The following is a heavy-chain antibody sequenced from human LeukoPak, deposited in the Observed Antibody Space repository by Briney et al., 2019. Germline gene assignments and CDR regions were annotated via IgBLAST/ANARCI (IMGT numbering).Heavy chain of an antibody. CDR3: SRTFWGKYIDY. Sequence: SETLSLTCNVSGGSISKYYWSWIRQPPGKGLEWIGYIHYSGSTNYNPSLKSRVTISADTSKNQFSLKLSSVTAADTAVYYCSRTFWGKYIDYWGQGTLVTVTS. CDR2: IHYSGST. D-gene: IGHD3-16*01. CDR1: GGSISKYY. V-gene: IGHV4-59*01. J-gene: IGHJ4*02.